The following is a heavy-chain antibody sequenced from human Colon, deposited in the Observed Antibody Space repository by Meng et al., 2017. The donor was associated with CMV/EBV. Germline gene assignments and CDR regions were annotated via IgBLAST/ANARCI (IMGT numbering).Heavy chain of an antibody. Sequence: GGSLRPSCAASGFTFSAYTMTWVRQAPGKGLEWVSRIRGYGGDAAYADSVQDRFTISRDNSHNTLYLQMNSLRAEDTAIYYCAKGAAFGVTAPDYWGQGTLVTVSS. V-gene: IGHV3-23*01. J-gene: IGHJ4*02. CDR2: IRGYGGDA. D-gene: IGHD3-3*01. CDR3: AKGAAFGVTAPDY. CDR1: GFTFSAYT.